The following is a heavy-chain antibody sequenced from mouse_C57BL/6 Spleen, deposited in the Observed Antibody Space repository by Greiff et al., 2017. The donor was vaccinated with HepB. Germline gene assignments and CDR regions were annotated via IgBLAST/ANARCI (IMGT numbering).Heavy chain of an antibody. J-gene: IGHJ4*01. CDR3: ARGGAIYYDYSYYAMDY. CDR1: GYTFTDYN. Sequence: EVMLVESGPELVKPGASVKIPCKASGYTFTDYNMDWVKQSHGKSLEWIGDINPNNGGTIYNQKFKGKATLTVDKSSSTAYMELRSLTSEDTAVYYCARGGAIYYDYSYYAMDYWGQGTSVTVSS. CDR2: INPNNGGT. D-gene: IGHD2-4*01. V-gene: IGHV1-18*01.